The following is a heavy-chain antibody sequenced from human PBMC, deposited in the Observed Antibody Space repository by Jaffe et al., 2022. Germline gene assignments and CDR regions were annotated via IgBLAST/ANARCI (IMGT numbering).Heavy chain of an antibody. CDR3: ARESMRQQLPTGDFDY. CDR2: ISSSSSYI. J-gene: IGHJ4*02. Sequence: EVQLVESGGGLVKPGGSLRLSCAASGFTFSSYSMNWVRQAPGKGLEWVSSISSSSSYIYYADSVKGRFTISRDNAKNSLYLQMNSLRAEDTAVYYCARESMRQQLPTGDFDYWGQGTLVTVSS. D-gene: IGHD6-13*01. CDR1: GFTFSSYS. V-gene: IGHV3-21*01.